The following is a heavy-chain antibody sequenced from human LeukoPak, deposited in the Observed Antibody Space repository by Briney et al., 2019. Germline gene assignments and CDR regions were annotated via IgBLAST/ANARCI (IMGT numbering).Heavy chain of an antibody. J-gene: IGHJ3*02. CDR2: ISWNSGSI. V-gene: IGHV3-9*01. Sequence: PGRSLRLSCAASGFTFDDYAMHWVRQAPGKGLEWVSGISWNSGSIGYADSVKGRFTISRDNAKNSLYLQMNSLRAEDTALYYCAKDYYYDSSGYGDAFDIWGQGTMVTVSS. D-gene: IGHD3-22*01. CDR3: AKDYYYDSSGYGDAFDI. CDR1: GFTFDDYA.